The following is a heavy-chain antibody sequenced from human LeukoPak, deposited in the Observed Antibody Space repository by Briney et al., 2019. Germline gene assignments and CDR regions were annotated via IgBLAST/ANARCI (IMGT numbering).Heavy chain of an antibody. D-gene: IGHD1-1*01. CDR3: ARHSPPTTHWLGYYYYYMDV. CDR1: GGSISSYY. CDR2: IYTSGST. Sequence: SETLSLTCTVSGGSISSYYWSWIRQPPGKGLEWIGYIYTSGSTNYNPSLKSRVTISVDTSKNQFSLKLSSVTAADTAVYYCARHSPPTTHWLGYYYYYMDVWGKGTTVTVSS. V-gene: IGHV4-4*09. J-gene: IGHJ6*03.